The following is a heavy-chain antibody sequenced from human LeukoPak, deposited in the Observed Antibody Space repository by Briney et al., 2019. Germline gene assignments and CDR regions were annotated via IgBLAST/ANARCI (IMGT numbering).Heavy chain of an antibody. CDR1: GFTFSSYE. V-gene: IGHV3-48*03. D-gene: IGHD2-2*02. CDR3: ARPYCSSTSCYTGWFDP. CDR2: ISSGGSII. Sequence: GGSLRLSRAASGFTFSSYEMNWVRQAPGKGLEWVSYISSGGSIIYYADSVKGRFTISRDNAENSLSLQMNSLRAEDTAVYYCARPYCSSTSCYTGWFDPWGQGTLVTVSS. J-gene: IGHJ5*02.